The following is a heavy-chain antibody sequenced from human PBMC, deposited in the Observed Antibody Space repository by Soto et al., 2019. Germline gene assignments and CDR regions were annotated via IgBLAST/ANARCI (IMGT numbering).Heavy chain of an antibody. V-gene: IGHV4-31*03. J-gene: IGHJ4*02. CDR2: IYYSGTT. Sequence: TLSLTCTVSGGSIISGGYYWSWIRQHPGKGLEWIGYIYYSGTTYYNPSLKSRVTISVDTSKNQFSLKLSSVTAADTAVYYCAADTTGYYADYWGQGTLVTVSS. CDR3: AADTTGYYADY. D-gene: IGHD3-9*01. CDR1: GGSIISGGYY.